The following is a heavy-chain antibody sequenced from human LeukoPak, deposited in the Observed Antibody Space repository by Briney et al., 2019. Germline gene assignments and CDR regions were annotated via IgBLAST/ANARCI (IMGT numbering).Heavy chain of an antibody. D-gene: IGHD1-1*01. Sequence: SETLSLACAVYGGSFSTYYWSWIRQSPGKGLEWIAEINHRGDTNYNPSVKSRVTISVDTSKSQFSLKVSSLTAADTAVYYCARGPTISETGYFDYWGQGTLLTVSS. CDR2: INHRGDT. V-gene: IGHV4-34*01. CDR1: GGSFSTYY. J-gene: IGHJ4*03. CDR3: ARGPTISETGYFDY.